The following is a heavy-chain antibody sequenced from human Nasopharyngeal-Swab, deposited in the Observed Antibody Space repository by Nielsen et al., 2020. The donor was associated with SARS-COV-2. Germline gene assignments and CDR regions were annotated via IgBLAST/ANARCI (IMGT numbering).Heavy chain of an antibody. J-gene: IGHJ6*02. D-gene: IGHD6-6*01. CDR3: AKEQAPPYYYYGMDV. V-gene: IGHV3-23*01. Sequence: VRQAPGKGLEWVSAISGSGGSTCYADFVKGRFTISRDNSKNTLYLQMNSLRAEDTAVYYCAKEQAPPYYYYGMDVWGQGTTVTVSS. CDR2: ISGSGGST.